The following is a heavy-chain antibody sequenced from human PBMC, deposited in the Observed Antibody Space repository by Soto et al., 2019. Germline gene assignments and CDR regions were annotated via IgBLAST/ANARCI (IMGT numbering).Heavy chain of an antibody. CDR1: GASISSGGYY. Sequence: QVQLQESGPGLVKPSQTLSLTCSVSGASISSGGYYWNWIRQHPGKGLEWIGYIYYSGTTYYNPXLKSRVHISVDXSXNXXSLKLSSVTAADTAVYYCAASCVGCGGFNYYGMDVWGQGTTVTVSS. CDR3: AASCVGCGGFNYYGMDV. J-gene: IGHJ6*02. CDR2: IYYSGTT. V-gene: IGHV4-31*03. D-gene: IGHD2-21*01.